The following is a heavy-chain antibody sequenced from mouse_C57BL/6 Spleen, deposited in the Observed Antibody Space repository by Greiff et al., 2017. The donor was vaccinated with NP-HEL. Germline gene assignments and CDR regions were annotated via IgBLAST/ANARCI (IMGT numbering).Heavy chain of an antibody. CDR2: IYPRSGNT. CDR1: GYTFTSYG. CDR3: ARGELRRWYFDY. V-gene: IGHV1-81*01. J-gene: IGHJ2*01. Sequence: VQLQQSGAELARPGASVKLSCKASGYTFTSYGISWVQQSTGQGLEWIGEIYPRSGNTYYNEKFKGKATLTADKSSSTAYMELRSLTSEDSAVYFCARGELRRWYFDYWGQGTTLTVSS. D-gene: IGHD3-2*02.